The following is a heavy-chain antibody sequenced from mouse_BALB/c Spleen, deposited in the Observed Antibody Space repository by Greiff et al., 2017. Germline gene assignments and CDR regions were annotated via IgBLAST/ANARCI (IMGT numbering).Heavy chain of an antibody. CDR2: INSNGGST. V-gene: IGHV5-6-3*01. CDR3: ARDLNEFAY. Sequence: EVQLVESGGGLVQPGGSLKLSCAASGFTFSSYGMSWVRQTPDKRLELVATINSNGGSTYYPDSVKGRFTISRDNAKNTLYLQMSSLKSEDTAMYYCARDLNEFAYWGQGTLVTVSA. J-gene: IGHJ3*01. CDR1: GFTFSSYG.